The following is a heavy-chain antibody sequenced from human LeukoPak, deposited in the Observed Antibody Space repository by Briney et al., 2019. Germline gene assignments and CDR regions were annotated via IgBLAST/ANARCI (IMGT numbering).Heavy chain of an antibody. CDR3: ARDNSVGDIAWWFDP. CDR2: INPSGSST. Sequence: ASVKVSCKASGYSFTSHYMHWVRQAPGQGLEWMGLINPSGSSTLYAQKFQGRVTMTRDMSTTTDYMELSSLRYEDKAVYYCARDNSVGDIAWWFDPWGQGTLVTVSS. CDR1: GYSFTSHY. D-gene: IGHD3-16*02. V-gene: IGHV1-46*01. J-gene: IGHJ5*02.